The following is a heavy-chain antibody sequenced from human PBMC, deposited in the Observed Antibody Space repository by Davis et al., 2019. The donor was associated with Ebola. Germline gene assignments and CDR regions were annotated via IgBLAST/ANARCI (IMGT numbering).Heavy chain of an antibody. V-gene: IGHV5-51*01. CDR3: ARPGGGSGRLTSFDY. Sequence: GESPKIPCQGPGYHFRDYWLVWVPQMPGKGLEWMGNIYPGDSDTRYSPSFQRHVTLSADKYSTTASLQWRSLKASDTARYYCARPGGGSGRLTSFDYWGQGTLITVSS. CDR1: GYHFRDYW. D-gene: IGHD1-26*01. J-gene: IGHJ4*02. CDR2: IYPGDSDT.